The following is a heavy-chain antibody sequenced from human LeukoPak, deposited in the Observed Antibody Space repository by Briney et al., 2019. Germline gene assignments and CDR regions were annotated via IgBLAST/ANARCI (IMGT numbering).Heavy chain of an antibody. V-gene: IGHV4-39*07. CDR1: GGSISSRSYY. CDR3: ARTSIAARQIDY. J-gene: IGHJ4*02. Sequence: SETLSLTCTVSGGSISSRSYYWGWIRQPPGKGLEWIGRIYYSGSTYYNPSLKSRVTISVDTSKNQFSLKLSSVTAADTAVYYCARTSIAARQIDYWGQGTLVTVSS. CDR2: IYYSGST. D-gene: IGHD6-6*01.